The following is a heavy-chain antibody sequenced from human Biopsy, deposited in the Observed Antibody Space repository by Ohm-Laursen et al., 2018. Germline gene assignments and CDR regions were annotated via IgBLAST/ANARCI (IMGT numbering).Heavy chain of an antibody. CDR2: ISDTGTT. V-gene: IGHV4-61*08. D-gene: IGHD3-22*01. CDR1: GGSIGGSGDY. CDR3: ASVVLGPTNDAFDL. J-gene: IGHJ3*01. Sequence: GTLSLTCTVSGGSIGGSGDYWSWIRQPPGKGLEWIGYISDTGTTNYNPSLRGRVAMSVDTSKNQFSLQLTSVTAADTAMFFCASVVLGPTNDAFDLWGQGTMVVVSS.